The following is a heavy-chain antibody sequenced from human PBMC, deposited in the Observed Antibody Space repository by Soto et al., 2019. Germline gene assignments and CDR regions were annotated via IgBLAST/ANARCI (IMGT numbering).Heavy chain of an antibody. J-gene: IGHJ4*02. CDR2: IKSKTDGGTT. Sequence: EVQLVESGGGLVKPGGSLRLSCAASGFTFSNAWMSWVRQAPVKGLEWVGRIKSKTDGGTTDYAAPVKGRFTISRDDSNNTLYLQMNSLKTEYTAVYYCTTGIYGDYVKDYWGQGTVVTVSS. CDR1: GFTFSNAW. D-gene: IGHD4-17*01. CDR3: TTGIYGDYVKDY. V-gene: IGHV3-15*01.